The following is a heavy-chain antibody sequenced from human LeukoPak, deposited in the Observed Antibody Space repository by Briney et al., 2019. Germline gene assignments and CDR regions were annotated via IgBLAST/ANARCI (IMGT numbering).Heavy chain of an antibody. Sequence: GGSLRLSCAASGFTFDDYAMHWVRQAPGKGLEWVSGISWNSGSIGYADSVKGRFTISRDNAKNSLYLQMNSLRAEDTALYYCAKGGITIFGVDQSKFDPWGQGTLVTVSS. CDR3: AKGGITIFGVDQSKFDP. V-gene: IGHV3-9*01. CDR1: GFTFDDYA. D-gene: IGHD3-3*01. J-gene: IGHJ5*02. CDR2: ISWNSGSI.